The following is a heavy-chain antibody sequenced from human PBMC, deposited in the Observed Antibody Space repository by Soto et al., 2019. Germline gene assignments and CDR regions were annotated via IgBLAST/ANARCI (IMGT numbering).Heavy chain of an antibody. CDR2: IYYSGST. V-gene: IGHV4-59*08. D-gene: IGHD4-17*01. CDR3: ARRYGVYFYY. J-gene: IGHJ4*02. Sequence: SETLSLTSTVSGGSISSYYWSWIRQPPGKGLEWIGYIYYSGSTNYNPSLKSRVTISVDTSKNQFSLKLSSVTAADTAVYYCARRYGVYFYYWGQGTLVTVSS. CDR1: GGSISSYY.